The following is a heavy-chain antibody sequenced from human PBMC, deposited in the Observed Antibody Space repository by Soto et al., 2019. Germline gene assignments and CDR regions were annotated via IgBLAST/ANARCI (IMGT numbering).Heavy chain of an antibody. CDR2: IDYSGST. CDR3: ARDQRYDFWSGYYPNMYYYYYYGMDV. CDR1: GGTVSSGSYY. D-gene: IGHD3-3*01. V-gene: IGHV4-61*01. J-gene: IGHJ6*02. Sequence: SETLSLTCTVSGGTVSSGSYYWSWIRQPPGKGLEWIGDIDYSGSTNYNPSLKSRVTISVDTPKNQFSLKLSSVTAADTAVYYCARDQRYDFWSGYYPNMYYYYYYGMDVWGQGTTVTVSS.